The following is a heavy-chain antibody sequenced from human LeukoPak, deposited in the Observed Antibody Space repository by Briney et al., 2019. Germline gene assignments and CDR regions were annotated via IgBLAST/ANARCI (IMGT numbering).Heavy chain of an antibody. CDR2: ISWNSGSI. J-gene: IGHJ4*02. V-gene: IGHV3-9*03. CDR1: GFTFDDYA. CDR3: AKSGSYSSPYYFDY. Sequence: PGGSLRLSCAASGFTFDDYAMHWVRQAPGKGLEWVSGISWNSGSIDYADSVKGRFTISRDNAKNSLNLQMNSLRAEDMALYYCAKSGSYSSPYYFDYWGQGTLVTVSS. D-gene: IGHD3-10*01.